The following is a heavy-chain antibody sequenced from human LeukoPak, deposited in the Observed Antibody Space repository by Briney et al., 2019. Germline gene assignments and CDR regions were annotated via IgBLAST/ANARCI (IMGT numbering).Heavy chain of an antibody. CDR1: GFTFSSYA. Sequence: GGSLRLSCAASGFTFSSYAMSWVRQAPGKALEWVSAISGSGGSTYYADSVKGRFTISRDNSKDTLYLQMNSLRAEDTAVYYCAKDARRYYYDSKGNLYYWGQGTLVTVSS. D-gene: IGHD3-22*01. V-gene: IGHV3-23*01. J-gene: IGHJ4*02. CDR3: AKDARRYYYDSKGNLYY. CDR2: ISGSGGST.